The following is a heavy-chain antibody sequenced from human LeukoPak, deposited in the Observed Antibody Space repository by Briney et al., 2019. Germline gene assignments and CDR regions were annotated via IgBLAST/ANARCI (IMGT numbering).Heavy chain of an antibody. CDR1: GYTFTSYY. Sequence: ASVKVSCKASGYTFTSYYMHWVRQAPGQGLEWMGIINPSGGSTSYAQKFQGRVTMTRDTSTSTVYMELSSLRSEDTAVYYCARVDTAMVSYYYYGMDVWGQGTTVTVSS. J-gene: IGHJ6*02. D-gene: IGHD5-18*01. CDR2: INPSGGST. CDR3: ARVDTAMVSYYYYGMDV. V-gene: IGHV1-46*01.